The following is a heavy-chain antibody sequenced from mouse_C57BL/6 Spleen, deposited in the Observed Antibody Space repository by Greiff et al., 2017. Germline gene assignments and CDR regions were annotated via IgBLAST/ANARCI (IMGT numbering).Heavy chain of an antibody. Sequence: EVKLMESGGGLVKPGGSLKLSCAASGFTFSDYGMHWVRQAPEKGLEWVAYISSGSSTIYYADTVKGRFTISRDNAKNTLFLQMTSLRSEDTTMYYCARDDGYYVDAMDYWGQGTSVTVSS. CDR1: GFTFSDYG. J-gene: IGHJ4*01. V-gene: IGHV5-17*01. D-gene: IGHD2-3*01. CDR3: ARDDGYYVDAMDY. CDR2: ISSGSSTI.